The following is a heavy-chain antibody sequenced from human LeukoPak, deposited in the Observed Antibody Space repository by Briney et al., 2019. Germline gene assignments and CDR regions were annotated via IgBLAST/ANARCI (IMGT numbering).Heavy chain of an antibody. CDR3: AKDPPSCRGYSCGYYFDY. Sequence: GGSLRPSCAASGFTFSSYAMSWVRQAPGKGLEWVSAISGSGGSTYYADSVKGRFTISRDNSKSTLYLQMNSLRAEDTAVYYCAKDPPSCRGYSCGYYFDYWGQGTLVTVSS. D-gene: IGHD5-18*01. J-gene: IGHJ4*02. CDR2: ISGSGGST. V-gene: IGHV3-23*01. CDR1: GFTFSSYA.